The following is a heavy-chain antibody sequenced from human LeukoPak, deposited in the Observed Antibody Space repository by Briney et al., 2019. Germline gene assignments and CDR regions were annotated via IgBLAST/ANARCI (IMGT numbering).Heavy chain of an antibody. CDR1: GGSISSYY. D-gene: IGHD3-22*01. Sequence: SETLSLTRTVSGGSISSYYWSWIRQPAGKGLVWIGRIYTRGSTNYNPSLKSRVTMSVDTSKNQFSLKLSSVTAADTAVYYCAGEGHYYDSSGYYYGGEDYWGQGTLVTVSS. CDR2: IYTRGST. CDR3: AGEGHYYDSSGYYYGGEDY. J-gene: IGHJ4*02. V-gene: IGHV4-4*07.